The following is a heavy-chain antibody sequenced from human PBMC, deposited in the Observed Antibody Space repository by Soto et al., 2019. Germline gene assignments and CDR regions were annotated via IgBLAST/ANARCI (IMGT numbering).Heavy chain of an antibody. J-gene: IGHJ3*02. Sequence: QVQLVESGGGVVQPGRSLRLSCAASGFTFSSYGMHWVRQAPRKGLEWVAVISYDGSNKYYADSVKGRFTISRDNSKNTLYLQMNSLRAEDTAVYYCAKDGPDAFDIWGQGTMVTVSS. CDR2: ISYDGSNK. CDR3: AKDGPDAFDI. CDR1: GFTFSSYG. V-gene: IGHV3-30*18.